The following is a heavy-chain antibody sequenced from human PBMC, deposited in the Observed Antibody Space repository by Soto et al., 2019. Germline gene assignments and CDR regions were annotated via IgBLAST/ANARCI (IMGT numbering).Heavy chain of an antibody. CDR1: GFTFSSYS. CDR3: ARYLDCSGGSCYSDLLWYFDL. CDR2: ISSSSSYI. J-gene: IGHJ2*01. Sequence: EVQLVESGGGLVKPGGSLRLSCAASGFTFSSYSMNWVRQAPGKGLEWVSSISSSSSYIYYADSVKGRFTISRDNAKNSLYQQMNSLRAEDTPVYYCARYLDCSGGSCYSDLLWYFDLWGRGTLVTVSS. D-gene: IGHD2-15*01. V-gene: IGHV3-21*01.